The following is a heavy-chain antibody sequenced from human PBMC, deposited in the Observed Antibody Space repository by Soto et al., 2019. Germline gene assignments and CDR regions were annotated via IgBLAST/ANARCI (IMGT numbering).Heavy chain of an antibody. CDR3: ARERGYSYGYVEDSYGDYYYYGMDV. J-gene: IGHJ6*02. CDR2: IYYSGST. CDR1: GGSISSSSYY. V-gene: IGHV4-39*01. D-gene: IGHD5-18*01. Sequence: SETLSLTCTVSGGSISSSSYYWGWIRQPPGKGLEWIGSIYYSGSTYYNPSLKSLVTISVDTSKNQFSLKLSSVTAADTAVYYCARERGYSYGYVEDSYGDYYYYGMDVWGQGTTVTVSS.